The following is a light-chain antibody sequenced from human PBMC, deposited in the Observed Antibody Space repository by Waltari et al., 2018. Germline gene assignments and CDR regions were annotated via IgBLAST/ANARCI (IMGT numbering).Light chain of an antibody. CDR3: QTGGHGTWV. CDR2: VNSDGSH. V-gene: IGLV4-69*01. CDR1: SGYSSNV. Sequence: LVLTQSPSASASLGASVKLTCTLSSGYSSNVIAWLQQQPGKGPRYLMKVNSDGSHRKGDDIPGRFAASNSGTEGYLTISSLQSEDEADYYCQTGGHGTWVFGGGTKLTVL. J-gene: IGLJ3*02.